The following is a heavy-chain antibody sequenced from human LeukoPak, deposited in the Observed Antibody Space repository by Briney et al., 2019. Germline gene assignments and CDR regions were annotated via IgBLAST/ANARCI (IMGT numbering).Heavy chain of an antibody. V-gene: IGHV1-18*01. CDR3: ARDLYPHRSGWGTPFVY. D-gene: IGHD3-3*01. J-gene: IGHJ4*02. Sequence: GASVKVSCKASGYTFTSYGISWVRQAPGQGLEWMGWISAYNGNTNYAQKLQGRVTMTTDTSTSTAYMELRSLRSDDTAVYYCARDLYPHRSGWGTPFVYWGQGTLVTVSS. CDR1: GYTFTSYG. CDR2: ISAYNGNT.